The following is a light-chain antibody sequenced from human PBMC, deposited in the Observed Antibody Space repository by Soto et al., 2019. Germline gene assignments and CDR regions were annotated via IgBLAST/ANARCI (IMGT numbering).Light chain of an antibody. CDR1: QSLRSS. J-gene: IGKJ1*01. Sequence: ETMMPQSPDTLSVSLGEGATLSCRASQSLRSSLAWYQQKPGQAPRLLIYGASSRITGIPDSFSGSGSGTDFTLTISRLEPEDFAVYYRQQYGSSRTFGQGTKVDIK. CDR2: GAS. V-gene: IGKV3-20*01. CDR3: QQYGSSRT.